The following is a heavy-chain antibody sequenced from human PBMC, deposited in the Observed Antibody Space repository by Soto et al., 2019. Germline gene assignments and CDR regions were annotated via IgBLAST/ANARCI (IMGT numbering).Heavy chain of an antibody. CDR2: INHSGST. V-gene: IGHV4-34*01. Sequence: QVQLQQWGAGLLKPSETLSLTCAVYGGSFSGYYWSWIRQPPGKGLEWIGEINHSGSTNYNPSLKSRVTISVDTSRNQFSLRLDSVTAADTAVYYCARDRSDDLNSFDAFDLWGQGTMVTVSS. D-gene: IGHD1-1*01. J-gene: IGHJ3*01. CDR3: ARDRSDDLNSFDAFDL. CDR1: GGSFSGYY.